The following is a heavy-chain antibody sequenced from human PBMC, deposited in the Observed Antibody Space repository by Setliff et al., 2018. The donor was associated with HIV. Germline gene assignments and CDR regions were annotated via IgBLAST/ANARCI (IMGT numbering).Heavy chain of an antibody. V-gene: IGHV3-30*02. J-gene: IGHJ4*02. CDR1: GFTFSSYG. CDR2: IRYDGTYK. CDR3: AKNFYSSPWSPLDY. D-gene: IGHD6-19*01. Sequence: GGSLRLSCAASGFTFSSYGMHWVRQAPGKGLEWVAFIRYDGTYKYYADSLKGRFTISRDNSKNTLFLQMNSLRTEDTAVYYCAKNFYSSPWSPLDYWGQETLVTVSS.